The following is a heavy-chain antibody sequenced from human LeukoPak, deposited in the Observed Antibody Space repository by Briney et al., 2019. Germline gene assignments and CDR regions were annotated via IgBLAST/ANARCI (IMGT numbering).Heavy chain of an antibody. V-gene: IGHV3-23*01. CDR3: ATDLSYNGGNTLGYFDS. D-gene: IGHD2-8*01. Sequence: GGSLILSCAASGFTFSNYAMNWVRQAPGKGLEWVSVISGSGDSTYYTDSVKGRFTISRDNSKSTLYLQMNSLRAEDTAVYYCATDLSYNGGNTLGYFDSWGQGALVTVSS. J-gene: IGHJ4*02. CDR1: GFTFSNYA. CDR2: ISGSGDST.